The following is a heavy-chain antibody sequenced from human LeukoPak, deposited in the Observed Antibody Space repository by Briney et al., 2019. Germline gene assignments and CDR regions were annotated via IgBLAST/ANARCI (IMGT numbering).Heavy chain of an antibody. D-gene: IGHD2-2*01. Sequence: WGALRLSCVASDFTFDFYWMTWVRQAPGKGLEWLANILPDGSQKYYVDSVKGRFTISRDNPKNSLYLQINNLRAEDTAVYYCGRLAHNAWYAIDFWGQGTLVTVSS. V-gene: IGHV3-7*01. CDR3: GRLAHNAWYAIDF. CDR1: DFTFDFYW. J-gene: IGHJ4*02. CDR2: ILPDGSQK.